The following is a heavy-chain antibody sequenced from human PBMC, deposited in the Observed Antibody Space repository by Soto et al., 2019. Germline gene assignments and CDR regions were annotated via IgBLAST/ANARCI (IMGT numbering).Heavy chain of an antibody. CDR3: AKGAYSSGWFSGMDV. Sequence: QVQLVESGGGVVQPGRSLRLSCAASGFTFSSYGMHWVRQAPGKGLEWVAVISYDGSNKYYADSVKGRFTISRDNSKNTLYLQMNCLRAEDTAVYYCAKGAYSSGWFSGMDVWGQGTTVTVSS. J-gene: IGHJ6*02. CDR2: ISYDGSNK. D-gene: IGHD6-19*01. V-gene: IGHV3-30*18. CDR1: GFTFSSYG.